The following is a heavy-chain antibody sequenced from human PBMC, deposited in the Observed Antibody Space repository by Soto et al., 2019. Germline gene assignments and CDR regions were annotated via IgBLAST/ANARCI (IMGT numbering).Heavy chain of an antibody. D-gene: IGHD3-16*01. CDR3: TRGDTSTWGDH. Sequence: QVQLVESGGGVVQPGTSLRLSCVASGYAFSTYSMHWVRQAPDKGLERVAVISYDGTKTYYADSVRGRFSISRDNSKNTLFLQMSGLRNEDTAIYYCTRGDTSTWGDHWGQGTLLSVSS. J-gene: IGHJ4*02. V-gene: IGHV3-30-3*01. CDR1: GYAFSTYS. CDR2: ISYDGTKT.